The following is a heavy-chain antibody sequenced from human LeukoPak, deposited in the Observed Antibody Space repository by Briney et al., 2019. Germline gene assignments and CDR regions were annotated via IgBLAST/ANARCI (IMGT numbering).Heavy chain of an antibody. D-gene: IGHD6-13*01. CDR1: GFTFSSYS. CDR2: ISSSSSTI. V-gene: IGHV3-48*01. J-gene: IGHJ5*02. Sequence: GGSLRLSCAASGFTFSSYSMNWVRQAPGKGLEWVSYISSSSSTIYYADSVKGRFTISRDNAKNSLYLQMNSLRAEDTAVYYCAKAPYLQAAAGNDPWGQGTLVTVSS. CDR3: AKAPYLQAAAGNDP.